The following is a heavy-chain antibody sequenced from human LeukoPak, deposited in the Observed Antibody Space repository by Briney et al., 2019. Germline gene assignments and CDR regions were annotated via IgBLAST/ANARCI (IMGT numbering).Heavy chain of an antibody. Sequence: PGGSLRLSCVASGFTFSSRDWMTWVRQAPGKGLEWVANIKQDGSEKNYVDSVKGRFTISRDNSKNTLYLQMNSLRAEDTAVYYWAKGEEGATLSAFDYWGQGTLVTVSS. CDR3: AKGEEGATLSAFDY. J-gene: IGHJ4*02. CDR1: GFTFSSRDW. CDR2: IKQDGSEK. V-gene: IGHV3-7*01. D-gene: IGHD1-26*01.